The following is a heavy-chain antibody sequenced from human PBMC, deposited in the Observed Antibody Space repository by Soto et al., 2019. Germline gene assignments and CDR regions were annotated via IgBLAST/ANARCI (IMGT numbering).Heavy chain of an antibody. J-gene: IGHJ3*02. CDR2: IYHSGST. Sequence: PSETLSLTCAVSGGSISSGGYSWRWIRQPPGKGLEWIGYIYHSGSTNYNPSLKSRVTISVDTSKNQFSLKLSSVTAADTAVYYCARRYGKNAFDIWGQGTMVTVSS. CDR3: ARRYGKNAFDI. CDR1: GGSISSGGYS. D-gene: IGHD5-18*01. V-gene: IGHV4-30-2*02.